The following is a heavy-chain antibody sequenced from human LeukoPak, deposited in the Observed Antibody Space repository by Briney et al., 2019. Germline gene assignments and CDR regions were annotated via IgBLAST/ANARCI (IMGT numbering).Heavy chain of an antibody. CDR3: ARCRVAGRPNDAFDI. CDR2: INPNSGDT. D-gene: IGHD6-19*01. CDR1: GYTFTGYF. Sequence: GASVKVSCKASGYTFTGYFLHWVRRAPGQGFEWMGWINPNSGDTSYTQTFQGRVTMTRDTSISTAYMELSRLRSDDTAVYYCARCRVAGRPNDAFDIWGQGTMVTVSS. J-gene: IGHJ3*02. V-gene: IGHV1-2*02.